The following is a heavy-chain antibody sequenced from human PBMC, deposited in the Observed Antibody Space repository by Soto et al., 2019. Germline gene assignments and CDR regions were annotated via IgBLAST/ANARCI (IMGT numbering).Heavy chain of an antibody. D-gene: IGHD2-15*01. V-gene: IGHV4-39*01. CDR2: IYYSGST. CDR1: GGSISSSSYY. Sequence: SETLSLTCTVSGGSISSSSYYWGWIRQPPGKGLEWIGSIYYSGSTYYNPSLKSRVTISVDTSKNQVSLKLSSVTAADTAVYYCARHLGGPDIVVVEWFDPWGQGTLVTVSS. CDR3: ARHLGGPDIVVVEWFDP. J-gene: IGHJ5*02.